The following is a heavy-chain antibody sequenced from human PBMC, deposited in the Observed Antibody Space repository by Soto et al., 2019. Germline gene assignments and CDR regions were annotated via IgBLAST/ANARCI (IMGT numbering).Heavy chain of an antibody. D-gene: IGHD4-17*01. CDR2: IIPILGIA. Sequence: SVKVSCKASGGTFSSYAISWVRQAPGQGLEWMGRIIPILGIANYAQKFQGRVTITADKSTSTAYMELSSLRSEDTAVYYCASSPLRVNWFDPWGQGTLVTVSS. V-gene: IGHV1-69*04. CDR1: GGTFSSYA. CDR3: ASSPLRVNWFDP. J-gene: IGHJ5*02.